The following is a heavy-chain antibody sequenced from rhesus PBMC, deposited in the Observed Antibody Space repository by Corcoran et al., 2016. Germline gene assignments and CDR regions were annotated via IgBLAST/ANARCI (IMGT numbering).Heavy chain of an antibody. CDR1: GGSISDDYY. D-gene: IGHD4-29*01. J-gene: IGHJ4*01. CDR3: ARGAGSNYGNDDFDY. CDR2: IYGRGGGT. Sequence: QVQLQESGPGLVQPSETLSLTCAVSGGSISDDYYWSWIRQPPGKGLEWIGYIYGRGGGTNYNPSRKKRVTISIDTSKNQFSLKLSSVTAADTAVYYCARGAGSNYGNDDFDYWGQGVLVTVSS. V-gene: IGHV4-106*01.